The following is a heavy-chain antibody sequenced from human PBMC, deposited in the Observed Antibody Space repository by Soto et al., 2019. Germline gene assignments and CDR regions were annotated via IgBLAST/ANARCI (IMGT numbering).Heavy chain of an antibody. CDR2: ISAYNGNT. CDR1: GYTFTSYG. Sequence: ASAKVSCKASGYTFTSYGISWVRQAPGQGLEWMGWISAYNGNTNYAQKLQGRVTMTTDTSTSTAYMERRSLRSDDTAVYYCARLIDYDFWGGYHICPSGVLAFWGHGTLVNVSS. D-gene: IGHD3-3*01. J-gene: IGHJ4*01. CDR3: ARLIDYDFWGGYHICPSGVLAF. V-gene: IGHV1-18*01.